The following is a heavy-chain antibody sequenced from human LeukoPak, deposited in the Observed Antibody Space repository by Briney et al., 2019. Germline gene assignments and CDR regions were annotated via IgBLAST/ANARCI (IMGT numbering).Heavy chain of an antibody. CDR3: AREGCSGGSCYSYYYYGMDV. V-gene: IGHV4-61*02. J-gene: IGHJ6*02. CDR1: GGSISSGSYY. Sequence: SETLSLTRTVPGGSISSGSYYWSWIRQPAGKGLEWIGRIYTSGSTNYNPSLKSRVTISVDTSKNQFSLNLSSVTAADTAVYYCAREGCSGGSCYSYYYYGMDVWGQGTTVTVSS. D-gene: IGHD2-15*01. CDR2: IYTSGST.